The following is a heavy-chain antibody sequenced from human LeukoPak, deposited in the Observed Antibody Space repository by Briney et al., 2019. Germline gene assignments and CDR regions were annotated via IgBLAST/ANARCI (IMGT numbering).Heavy chain of an antibody. CDR2: SNHRGST. D-gene: IGHD1-26*01. Sequence: PSETLSLTCAVYGGTFNAYYWSWVRQPPGKGLEWIGESNHRGSTSYNPSLKSRVTISIDTSKSQVSLTVTSVTAADTATYFCVRGNSGSYWSDSYYYMDVWGKGTTVTVSS. CDR1: GGTFNAYY. J-gene: IGHJ6*03. CDR3: VRGNSGSYWSDSYYYMDV. V-gene: IGHV4-34*01.